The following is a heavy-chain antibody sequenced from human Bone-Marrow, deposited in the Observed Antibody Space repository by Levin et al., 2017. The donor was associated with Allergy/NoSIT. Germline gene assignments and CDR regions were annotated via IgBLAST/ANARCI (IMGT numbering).Heavy chain of an antibody. CDR1: GFIFNNYW. CDR3: ARESGDWKALGTFEI. V-gene: IGHV3-74*01. J-gene: IGHJ3*02. CDR2: VNYDGSSA. D-gene: IGHD1-1*01. Sequence: GESLKISCTASGFIFNNYWMHWVRQVPGKGLVWVSRVNYDGSSANYAESVKGRFTVSRDNAKDTLHLHMNRLRDEDTAVYYCARESGDWKALGTFEIWGQGAMVTVST.